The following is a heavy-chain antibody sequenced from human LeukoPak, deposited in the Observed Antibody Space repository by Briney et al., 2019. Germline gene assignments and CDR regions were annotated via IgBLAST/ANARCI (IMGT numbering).Heavy chain of an antibody. Sequence: SVKVSCKASGGTFSSYAISWVRQAPGQGLEWMGGIIPISGTANYAQKFQGRVTITADESTSTAYMELSSLRSEDTAVYYCARAPRDGYRGGYYFDCWGQGTLVTVSS. CDR3: ARAPRDGYRGGYYFDC. CDR1: GGTFSSYA. V-gene: IGHV1-69*13. J-gene: IGHJ4*02. D-gene: IGHD5-24*01. CDR2: IIPISGTA.